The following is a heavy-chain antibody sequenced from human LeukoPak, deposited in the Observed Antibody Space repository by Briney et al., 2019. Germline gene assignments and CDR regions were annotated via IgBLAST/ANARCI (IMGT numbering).Heavy chain of an antibody. CDR1: GYSFTNYA. Sequence: VASVKVSCKASGYSFTNYAINWVRQATGQGLEWVGWINPNTGNTVYAPKFQGRVTMTSDTSISTAYMDLSSLRFEDTAVYYCARVAVPDFLYSEYMDFWAKGSTVTVSS. V-gene: IGHV1-8*01. J-gene: IGHJ6*03. CDR3: ARVAVPDFLYSEYMDF. CDR2: INPNTGNT. D-gene: IGHD1-26*01.